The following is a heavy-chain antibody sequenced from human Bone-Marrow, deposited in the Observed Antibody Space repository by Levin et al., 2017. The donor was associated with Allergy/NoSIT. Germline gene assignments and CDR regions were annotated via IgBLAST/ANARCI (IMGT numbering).Heavy chain of an antibody. CDR2: IRSKAYGGTT. J-gene: IGHJ4*02. D-gene: IGHD3-3*01. CDR1: GFTFGDYA. Sequence: GGSLRLSCTASGFTFGDYAMSWVRQAPGKGLEWVGFIRSKAYGGTTEYAASVKGRFTISRDDSKSIAYLQMNSLKTEDTAVYYCTTTRERILEWLVFDYWGQGTLVTVSS. V-gene: IGHV3-49*04. CDR3: TTTRERILEWLVFDY.